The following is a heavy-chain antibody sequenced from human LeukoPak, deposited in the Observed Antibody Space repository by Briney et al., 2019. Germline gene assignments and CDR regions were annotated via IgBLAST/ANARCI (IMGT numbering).Heavy chain of an antibody. Sequence: PSETLSLTCTVSGGSISNYYWSWIRQPPGKGLDWIGYISYSGSTNYNPSLKSRVTISVDTSKNQFSLTLSSVTSADTAVYYCARARAYGSNTPRAFDYWGQGTLVTVSS. CDR2: ISYSGST. D-gene: IGHD4-23*01. CDR3: ARARAYGSNTPRAFDY. J-gene: IGHJ4*02. CDR1: GGSISNYY. V-gene: IGHV4-59*01.